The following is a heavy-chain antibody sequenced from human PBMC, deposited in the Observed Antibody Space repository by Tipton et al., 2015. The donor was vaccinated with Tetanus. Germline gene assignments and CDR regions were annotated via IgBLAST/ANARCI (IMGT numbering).Heavy chain of an antibody. V-gene: IGHV4-34*01. Sequence: TLSLTCAVYGGSFSGSYWSWVRQPPGKGLEWIGEVHPRGSTNYNPSLKSRVTISLDTSKTHFYLNLSSVTAADTAVYYCARRSYCTSTRCFGAFDLWGPGTRVTVSS. CDR1: GGSFSGSY. J-gene: IGHJ3*01. CDR2: VHPRGST. D-gene: IGHD2-8*01. CDR3: ARRSYCTSTRCFGAFDL.